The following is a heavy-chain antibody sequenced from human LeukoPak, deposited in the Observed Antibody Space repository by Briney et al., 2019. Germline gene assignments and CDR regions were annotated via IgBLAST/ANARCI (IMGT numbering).Heavy chain of an antibody. Sequence: SETLSLTCTVSGDSISNYYWSWIRQPAGKGLEWIGRIYTSGSTNYNPSLKSRVTISVDKSKNQFSLKLSSVTAADTAVYYCARDRGPYSSGWYWFDPWGQGTLVTVSS. CDR3: ARDRGPYSSGWYWFDP. D-gene: IGHD6-19*01. J-gene: IGHJ5*02. CDR2: IYTSGST. V-gene: IGHV4-4*07. CDR1: GDSISNYY.